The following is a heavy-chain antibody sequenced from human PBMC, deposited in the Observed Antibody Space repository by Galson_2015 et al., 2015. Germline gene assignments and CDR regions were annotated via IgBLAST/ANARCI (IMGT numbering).Heavy chain of an antibody. CDR2: INPNSGGT. CDR1: GYTFTGYY. V-gene: IGHV1-2*04. D-gene: IGHD3-10*01. CDR3: ARGGTMVRGVTLWFDP. Sequence: SVKVSCKASGYTFTGYYMHWVRQAPGQGLEWMGWINPNSGGTNYAQKFQGWVTMTRDTSISTAYMELSRLRSDDTAVYYCARGGTMVRGVTLWFDPWGQGTLVTVSS. J-gene: IGHJ5*02.